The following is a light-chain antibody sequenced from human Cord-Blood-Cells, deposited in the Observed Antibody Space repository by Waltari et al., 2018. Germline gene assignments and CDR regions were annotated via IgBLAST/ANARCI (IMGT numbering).Light chain of an antibody. CDR1: SSDVGGYNY. Sequence: QSALTQPRPVSGSPGQSVTISCPGTSSDVGGYNYVSWYQQHPGKAPKLMIYDVSKRPSGVPDRFSGSKSGNTASLTISGLQAEDEADYYCCSYAGSYTRWVFGGGTKLTVL. CDR2: DVS. V-gene: IGLV2-11*01. J-gene: IGLJ3*02. CDR3: CSYAGSYTRWV.